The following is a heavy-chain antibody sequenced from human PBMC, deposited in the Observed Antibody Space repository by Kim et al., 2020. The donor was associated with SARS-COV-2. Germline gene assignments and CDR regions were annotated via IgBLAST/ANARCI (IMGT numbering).Heavy chain of an antibody. CDR3: ARVGMVATFDY. CDR2: T. J-gene: IGHJ4*02. Sequence: TNSTPSQKSGINISVDKSKNQFSLKLGSVTAADTAVYYCARVGMVATFDYWGQGTLVTVSS. D-gene: IGHD5-12*01. V-gene: IGHV4-4*02.